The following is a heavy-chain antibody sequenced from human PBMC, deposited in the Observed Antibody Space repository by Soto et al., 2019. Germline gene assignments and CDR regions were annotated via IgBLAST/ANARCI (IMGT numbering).Heavy chain of an antibody. CDR2: IIPILGIA. D-gene: IGHD5-12*01. CDR1: GGTFSSYT. V-gene: IGHV1-69*02. J-gene: IGHJ6*02. Sequence: SVKVSCKASGGTFSSYTISWVRQAPGQGLEWMGRIIPILGIANYAQKFQGRVTITADKSTSTAYMELSSLRSEDTAVYYCARGRGIVATINYYYGMDVWGQGTTVTVSS. CDR3: ARGRGIVATINYYYGMDV.